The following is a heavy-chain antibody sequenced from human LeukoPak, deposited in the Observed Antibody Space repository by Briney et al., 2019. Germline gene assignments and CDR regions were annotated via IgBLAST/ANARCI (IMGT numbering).Heavy chain of an antibody. D-gene: IGHD4-17*01. Sequence: GGSLRLSCVASGFTFSKYDMSWVRQAPGKGLEWVSGISDSGDQTYYADSVRARFTISRDNSKNTLYLQVNSLRAEDTALYYCAKEITLTTAYFDYWGQGTLVSVSS. CDR2: ISDSGDQT. CDR1: GFTFSKYD. J-gene: IGHJ4*02. V-gene: IGHV3-23*01. CDR3: AKEITLTTAYFDY.